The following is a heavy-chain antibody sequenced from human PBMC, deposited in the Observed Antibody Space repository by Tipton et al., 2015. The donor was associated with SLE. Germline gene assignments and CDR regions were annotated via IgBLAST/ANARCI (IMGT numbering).Heavy chain of an antibody. CDR2: INHSGST. CDR3: ASSPGVTLFRVVPCFAL. V-gene: IGHV4-34*01. D-gene: IGHD3-3*01. CDR1: GGSFSGYY. J-gene: IGHJ4*02. Sequence: TLSLTCAVYGGSFSGYYWSWIRQPPGKGLEWIGEINHSGSTNYNPSLESRLTISVDTSKNRFSLKLSSVTAAVTAVYYCASSPGVTLFRVVPCFALWGQGILVTVSS.